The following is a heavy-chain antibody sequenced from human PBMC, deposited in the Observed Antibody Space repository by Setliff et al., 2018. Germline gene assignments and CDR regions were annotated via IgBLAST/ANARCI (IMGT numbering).Heavy chain of an antibody. J-gene: IGHJ4*02. V-gene: IGHV3-33*01. CDR1: GFTFSTHA. D-gene: IGHD6-19*01. CDR3: VTDPPFSGWSFDS. CDR2: IWSDGNTT. Sequence: GVLRLSCATSGFTFSTHAMHWARQAPGKGLDWVAMIWSDGNTTYYADSVEGRFTVSRDNSKNTLYLQMNSLRVEDTAVYYCVTDPPFSGWSFDSWGQGTLVTVSS.